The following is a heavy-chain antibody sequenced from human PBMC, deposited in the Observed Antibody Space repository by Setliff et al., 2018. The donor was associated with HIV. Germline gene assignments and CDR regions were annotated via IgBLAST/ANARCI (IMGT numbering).Heavy chain of an antibody. J-gene: IGHJ4*02. D-gene: IGHD1-20*01. CDR1: GGSISSDDYY. V-gene: IGHV4-61*08. CDR2: FYYGGST. Sequence: SETLSLTCTVSGGSISSDDYYWNWIRQTPGRRLEWIGFFYYGGSTDYNPALKNRVAISVDTSRNRVSLKMTSVTAADTAVYYCVRQGHWYIPWYFDYWGQGALVTVSS. CDR3: VRQGHWYIPWYFDY.